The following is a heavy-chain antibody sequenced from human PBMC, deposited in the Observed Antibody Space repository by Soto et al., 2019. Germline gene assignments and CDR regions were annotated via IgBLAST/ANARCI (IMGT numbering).Heavy chain of an antibody. V-gene: IGHV1-69*06. CDR3: ASDRSAQYSAF. J-gene: IGHJ4*02. Sequence: QVQLVQSGTVVQRRGSSVKVSCQASGGTFSSHGMAWVRQAPGQGLEWMGVIIPTFGTPTYAPKFQGRFTITADKTTNTAYMALRSLRSEDTGVYYCASDRSAQYSAFWGQGNLISGSS. CDR1: GGTFSSHG. CDR2: IIPTFGTP. D-gene: IGHD1-26*01.